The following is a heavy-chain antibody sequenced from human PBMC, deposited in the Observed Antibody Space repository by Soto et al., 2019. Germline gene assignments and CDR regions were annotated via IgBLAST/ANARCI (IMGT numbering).Heavy chain of an antibody. Sequence: ASVKVSCKVSGYTLTDLSMHWARQAPGKGLERMGGFDPEDGETIYAQKFQGRVTMTEDTSTDTAYMELSSLRSEDTAVYYCATDQAIFGVVKNYWGQGTLVTVSS. J-gene: IGHJ4*02. CDR2: FDPEDGET. CDR1: GYTLTDLS. CDR3: ATDQAIFGVVKNY. V-gene: IGHV1-24*01. D-gene: IGHD3-3*01.